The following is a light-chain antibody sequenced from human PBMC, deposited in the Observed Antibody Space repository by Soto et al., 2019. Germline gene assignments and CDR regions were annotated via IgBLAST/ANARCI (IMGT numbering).Light chain of an antibody. CDR1: QSVNTN. CDR3: QQYGSSPT. J-gene: IGKJ1*01. V-gene: IGKV3-20*01. CDR2: DVS. Sequence: EIVMTQSLATLSVSPGEKATLSCRASQSVNTNLAWYQQKPGQAPRLLIYDVSNRATGIPDRFSGSGSGTDFTLTISRLEPEDFAVYYCQQYGSSPTFGQGTKVDIK.